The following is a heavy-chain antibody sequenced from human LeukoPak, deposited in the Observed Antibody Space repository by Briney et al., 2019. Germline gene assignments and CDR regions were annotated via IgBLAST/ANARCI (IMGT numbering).Heavy chain of an antibody. CDR2: INHSGST. D-gene: IGHD5-18*01. CDR1: GGSFSGYY. V-gene: IGHV4-34*01. CDR3: ARVKPSGYSYGYGALNAFDI. J-gene: IGHJ3*02. Sequence: MASETLSLTCAVYGGSFSGYYWSWIRQPPGKGLEWFGEINHSGSTNYNPSLKSRVTISVDTSKNQFSLKLSSVTAADTAVYYCARVKPSGYSYGYGALNAFDIWGQGTMVTVS.